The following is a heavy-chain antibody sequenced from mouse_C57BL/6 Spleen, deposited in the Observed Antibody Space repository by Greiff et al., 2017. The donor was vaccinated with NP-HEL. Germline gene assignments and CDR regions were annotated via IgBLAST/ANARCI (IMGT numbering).Heavy chain of an antibody. CDR2: IHPNSGST. J-gene: IGHJ3*01. CDR3: ARGDFGGYYGWFAY. Sequence: VQLQQPGAELVKPGASVKLSCKASGYTFTSYWMHWVKQRPGQGLEWIGMIHPNSGSTNYNEKFKSKATLTVDKSSSTAYMQLSSLTSEDSAVYYRARGDFGGYYGWFAYWGQGTLVTVSA. D-gene: IGHD2-3*01. CDR1: GYTFTSYW. V-gene: IGHV1-64*01.